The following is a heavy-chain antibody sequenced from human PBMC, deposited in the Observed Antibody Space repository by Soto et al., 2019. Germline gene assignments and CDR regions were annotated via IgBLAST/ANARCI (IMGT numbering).Heavy chain of an antibody. J-gene: IGHJ6*02. D-gene: IGHD2-8*01. CDR2: ISGRGIST. CDR3: AKDSVLGRAYYYGMDV. Sequence: GGSLRLSCAASGFTFSSYAMSWVRQAPGKELEWVSAISGRGISTYYADSVKGRFTISRDNSRNTLFLQLNSLRAEDTAVYYCAKDSVLGRAYYYGMDVWGQETTVTVS. V-gene: IGHV3-23*01. CDR1: GFTFSSYA.